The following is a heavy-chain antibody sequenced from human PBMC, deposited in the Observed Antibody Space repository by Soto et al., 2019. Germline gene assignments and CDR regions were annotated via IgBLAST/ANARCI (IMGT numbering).Heavy chain of an antibody. CDR1: GFTVSSNY. V-gene: IGHV3-53*01. D-gene: IGHD5-18*01. Sequence: GGSLRLSCAASGFTVSSNYMSWVRQAPGKGLEWVSVIYSGGSTYYADSVKGRFTISRDNSKNTLYLQMNSLRAEDTAVYYCARSVIPTGYSYVPYYFDYWGQGTLVTVSS. J-gene: IGHJ4*02. CDR3: ARSVIPTGYSYVPYYFDY. CDR2: IYSGGST.